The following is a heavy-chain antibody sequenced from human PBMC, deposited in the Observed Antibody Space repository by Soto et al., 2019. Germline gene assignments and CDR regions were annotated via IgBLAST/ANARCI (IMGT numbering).Heavy chain of an antibody. CDR1: GFTFDTYA. V-gene: IGHV3-23*01. J-gene: IGHJ6*03. CDR2: ISGSGATT. Sequence: GGSLRLSCAASGFTFDTYAMSWVRQAPGKGLEWVSSISGSGATTYYAESVKGRFTNSRDNSKNTLYLQMNSLRAEDTAVYRCAKLQCSGGSCYSGRLVDYFYYYIDVWGKGTTVTVSS. D-gene: IGHD2-15*01. CDR3: AKLQCSGGSCYSGRLVDYFYYYIDV.